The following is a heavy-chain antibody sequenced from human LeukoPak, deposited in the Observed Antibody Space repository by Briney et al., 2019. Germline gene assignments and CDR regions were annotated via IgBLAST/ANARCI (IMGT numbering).Heavy chain of an antibody. CDR2: INPILGIA. Sequence: GASVKVSCKASGGTFSSYAISWVRQAPGQGLEWMGRINPILGIANYAQKFQGRVTVTADKSTSTAYMELSSLRSEDTAVYYCASVGVVVAATPYGMDVWGQGTTVTVSS. CDR1: GGTFSSYA. J-gene: IGHJ6*02. D-gene: IGHD2-15*01. CDR3: ASVGVVVAATPYGMDV. V-gene: IGHV1-69*04.